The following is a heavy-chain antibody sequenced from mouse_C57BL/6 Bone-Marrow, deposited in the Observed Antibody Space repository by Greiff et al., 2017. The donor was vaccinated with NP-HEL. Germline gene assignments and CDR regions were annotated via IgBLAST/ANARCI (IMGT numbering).Heavy chain of an antibody. CDR2: INPNNGGT. Sequence: EVQLQQSGPELVKPGASVKISCKASGYTFTDYYMNWVKQSHGKSLEWIGDINPNNGGTSYNQKFKRKATLTVDKSSSTAYMELRSLTSEDSAVYYCARCKLNYFDYWGQGTTLTVSS. J-gene: IGHJ2*01. CDR1: GYTFTDYY. V-gene: IGHV1-26*01. CDR3: ARCKLNYFDY. D-gene: IGHD2-12*01.